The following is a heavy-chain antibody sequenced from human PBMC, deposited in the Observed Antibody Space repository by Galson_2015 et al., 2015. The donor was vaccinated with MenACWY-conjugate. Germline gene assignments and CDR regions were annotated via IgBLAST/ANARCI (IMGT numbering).Heavy chain of an antibody. D-gene: IGHD2-15*01. CDR2: IKKGSSYI. CDR1: GFTFSSYW. V-gene: IGHV3-7*01. CDR3: ARDAVAATGHREFSDYGMDV. J-gene: IGHJ6*02. Sequence: SLRLSCAASGFTFSSYWMSWVRQAPGKGLEWVASIKKGSSYIDYVDSVKGRFTISRDNAKNSLYLQMNSLRAEDTAVYYCARDAVAATGHREFSDYGMDVWGQGTLVTVSS.